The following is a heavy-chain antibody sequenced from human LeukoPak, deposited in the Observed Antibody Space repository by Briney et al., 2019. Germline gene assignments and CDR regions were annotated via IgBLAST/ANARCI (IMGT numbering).Heavy chain of an antibody. CDR3: ARPGRDGGYSYGFDY. D-gene: IGHD5-18*01. V-gene: IGHV5-51*01. Sequence: GESLKISCKGSGYSFTSYWIGWVRQMPGKGLEWMGIIYPGGSDTRYSPSFQGQVTISADKSISTAYLQWSSLKASDTAMYYCARPGRDGGYSYGFDYWGQGTLVTVSS. CDR1: GYSFTSYW. CDR2: IYPGGSDT. J-gene: IGHJ4*02.